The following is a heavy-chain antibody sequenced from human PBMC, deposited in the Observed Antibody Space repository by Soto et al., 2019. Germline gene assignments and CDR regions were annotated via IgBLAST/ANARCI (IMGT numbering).Heavy chain of an antibody. V-gene: IGHV1-18*01. D-gene: IGHD1-26*01. CDR2: ISAYNGNT. J-gene: IGHJ6*02. CDR1: GYTFTSYG. CDR3: ARSGSSTSYYYYGMDV. Sequence: ASVKVSCKASGYTFTSYGISWVRQAPGQGLEWMGWISAYNGNTNYAQKLQGRVTMTTDTSTSTAYMELRSLRSDDTAVYYCARSGSSTSYYYYGMDVWGQGTTVTVSS.